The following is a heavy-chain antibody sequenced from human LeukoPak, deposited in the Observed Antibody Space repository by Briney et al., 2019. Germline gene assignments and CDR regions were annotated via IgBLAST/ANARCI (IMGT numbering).Heavy chain of an antibody. CDR1: GFTVSRNY. Sequence: GGSLRLSCAASGFTVSRNYMTWVRQAPGKGLEWVSVIYSGGSTYYADSVKGRFTISRDNAKNSLYLQMNSLRDEDSAVYYCARDQGIFDYWGQGTLVTVSS. J-gene: IGHJ4*02. V-gene: IGHV3-53*01. CDR2: IYSGGST. CDR3: ARDQGIFDY.